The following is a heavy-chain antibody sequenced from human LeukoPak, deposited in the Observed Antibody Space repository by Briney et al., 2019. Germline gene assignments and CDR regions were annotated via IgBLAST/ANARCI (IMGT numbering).Heavy chain of an antibody. J-gene: IGHJ5*02. CDR2: ISGSGGST. Sequence: GGSLRLSCAASGFTFSSYAMSWVRQAPGKGLEWVSAISGSGGSTYYADSVKGRSTISRDNSKNTLYLQMNSLRAEDTAVYYCAKSARVVVARGWFDPWGQGTLVTVSS. CDR1: GFTFSSYA. V-gene: IGHV3-23*01. D-gene: IGHD2-15*01. CDR3: AKSARVVVARGWFDP.